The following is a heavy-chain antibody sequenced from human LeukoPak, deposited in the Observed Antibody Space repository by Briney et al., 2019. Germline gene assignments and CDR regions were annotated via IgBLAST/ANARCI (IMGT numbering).Heavy chain of an antibody. CDR1: GGSISSSSYY. Sequence: PSETLSLTCTVSGGSISSSSYYWGWIRQPPGKELEWIGSIYSGESSYYNPSLKSRVTISVDTSNNQFSLKVNSVTAADTAVYYCARDAGHQLSRRNYYAMDVWGQGTTVTVSS. CDR2: IYSGESS. CDR3: ARDAGHQLSRRNYYAMDV. J-gene: IGHJ6*02. V-gene: IGHV4-39*07. D-gene: IGHD1-1*01.